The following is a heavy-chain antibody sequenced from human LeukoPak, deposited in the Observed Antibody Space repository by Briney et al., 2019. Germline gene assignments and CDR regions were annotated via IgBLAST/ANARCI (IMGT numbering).Heavy chain of an antibody. V-gene: IGHV3-23*01. CDR3: AKDEGWELKGYYLDY. CDR2: IGNSAGYT. CDR1: GFTFSTFA. Sequence: PGESLRLSCAASGFTFSTFAMSWVRQAPGKGREWVASIGNSAGYTYYADSVKGSFTISRDNSKNTLYLHMESLIVEDTAVEDCAKDEGWELKGYYLDYWGQGILVTVSS. J-gene: IGHJ4*02. D-gene: IGHD1-26*01.